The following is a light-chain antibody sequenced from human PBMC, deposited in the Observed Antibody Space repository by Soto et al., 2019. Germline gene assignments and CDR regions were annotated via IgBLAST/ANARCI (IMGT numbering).Light chain of an antibody. CDR2: DAS. CDR1: QDISNY. Sequence: DLPMTQSPSSLSASVGDRVTITCQASQDISNYLYWYQQKPGKAPKLLIYDASNLETGVPSRFSGSRSRTDVAVTISSLQPEDIATYYCQQYDNLPLLLTFGGGTKVEIK. J-gene: IGKJ4*01. V-gene: IGKV1-33*01. CDR3: QQYDNLPLLLT.